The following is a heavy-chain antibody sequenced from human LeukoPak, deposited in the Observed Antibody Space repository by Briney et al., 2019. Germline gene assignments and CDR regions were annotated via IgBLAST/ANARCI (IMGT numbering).Heavy chain of an antibody. V-gene: IGHV4-59*12. Sequence: PSETLSLTCTVSGGSISTYFWSWIRQPPGKGLEYIGYIYYIGSTHYNPSLKSRVTISVDTSKNQFSLKLSSVTAADTAVYYCARKPRYYYGSGSYAMTGGWFDPWGQGTLVTVSS. CDR2: IYYIGST. J-gene: IGHJ5*02. D-gene: IGHD3-10*01. CDR1: GGSISTYF. CDR3: ARKPRYYYGSGSYAMTGGWFDP.